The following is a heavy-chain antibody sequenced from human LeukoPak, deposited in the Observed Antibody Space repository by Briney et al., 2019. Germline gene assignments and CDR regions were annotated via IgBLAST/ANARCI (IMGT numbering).Heavy chain of an antibody. Sequence: PGRSLRLSCAASGFPFSSYSMNWVRQAPGKGLEWVSYISSSSSTIYYADSVKGRFTISRDNAKNSLYLQMNSLRAEDTAVYYCARDAYGSGSYHWFDPWGQGTLVTVSS. V-gene: IGHV3-48*04. CDR2: ISSSSSTI. D-gene: IGHD3-10*01. CDR3: ARDAYGSGSYHWFDP. J-gene: IGHJ5*02. CDR1: GFPFSSYS.